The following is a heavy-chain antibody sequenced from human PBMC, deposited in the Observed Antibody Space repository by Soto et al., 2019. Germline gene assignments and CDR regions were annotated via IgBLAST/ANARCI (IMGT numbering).Heavy chain of an antibody. CDR1: GGSVSSYS. Sequence: PSETLSLTCTVSGGSVSSYSWTWIRQPPGKGLEWIGYMYYSGTTKYNPSLESRVTISVDTSKNQFSLRLSSVTAADTAVYYCARGLAVAGRSALEIWGQGTTVTVSS. D-gene: IGHD6-19*01. CDR3: ARGLAVAGRSALEI. V-gene: IGHV4-59*02. CDR2: MYYSGTT. J-gene: IGHJ3*02.